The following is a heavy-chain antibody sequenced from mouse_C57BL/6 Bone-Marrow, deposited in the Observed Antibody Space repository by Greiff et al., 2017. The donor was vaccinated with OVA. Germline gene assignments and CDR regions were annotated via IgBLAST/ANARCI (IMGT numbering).Heavy chain of an antibody. Sequence: QVTLKVSGPGLLQPSQTLSLTCSFSGFSLSTFGMGVGWIRQPSGMGLVWLAHIWWDDDKYYNPALKSRLTIFNDTSKNQVCLKIADVDTADTATYYCARFEGWYFDAWGTGTTVTVSS. J-gene: IGHJ1*03. CDR1: GFSLSTFGMG. CDR2: IWWDDDK. CDR3: ARFEGWYFDA. V-gene: IGHV8-8*01.